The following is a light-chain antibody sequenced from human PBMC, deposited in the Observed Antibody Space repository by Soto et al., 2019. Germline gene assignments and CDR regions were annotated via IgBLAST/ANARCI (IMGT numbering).Light chain of an antibody. Sequence: DIQMTQSPSSLSASVGDRVTITCRVSQSISSYLNWYQQKPGKAPKLLIYAASSLQSGVPSRFSGTGSGTDFTLTISSLQPEDFATYYCQQSHSTPPWTFGQGTKVEIK. CDR3: QQSHSTPPWT. CDR2: AAS. CDR1: QSISSY. J-gene: IGKJ1*01. V-gene: IGKV1-39*01.